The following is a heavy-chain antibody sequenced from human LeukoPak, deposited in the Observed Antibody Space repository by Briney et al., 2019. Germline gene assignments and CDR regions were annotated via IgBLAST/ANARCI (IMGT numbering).Heavy chain of an antibody. CDR1: GFTFSSYS. J-gene: IGHJ4*02. CDR2: ISSSSTI. V-gene: IGHV3-48*04. Sequence: GGSLRLSCAASGFTFSSYSMNWVRQAPGKGLEWVSYISSSSTIYYADSVKGRFTISRDNAKNSLYLQMNSLRAEDTAVYYCAREQWLDGDLDYWGQGTLVTVSS. D-gene: IGHD6-19*01. CDR3: AREQWLDGDLDY.